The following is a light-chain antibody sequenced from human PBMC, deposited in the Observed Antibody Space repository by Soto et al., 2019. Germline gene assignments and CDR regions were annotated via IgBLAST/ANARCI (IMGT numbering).Light chain of an antibody. CDR1: QSISRSY. V-gene: IGKV3-20*01. CDR3: HHYGSSPFT. CDR2: GAS. J-gene: IGKJ3*01. Sequence: EIVLTQSPGTLSLSPGERATLSCRASQSISRSYLAWYQQKPGQAPRLLIYGASSRATGIPARFSGSGSGTDFTLTISRLEPEDFAVYYCHHYGSSPFTFGPGTKVDFK.